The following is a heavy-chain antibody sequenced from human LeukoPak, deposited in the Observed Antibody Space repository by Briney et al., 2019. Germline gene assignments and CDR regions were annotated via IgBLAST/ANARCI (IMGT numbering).Heavy chain of an antibody. Sequence: PGGSLRLSCAASGFTFSSYSMNWVRQAPGKGLEWVSSISSSSSYIYYADSVKGRFTISRDNAKNSLYLQMNSLRAEDTAVYYCVRPGYSSGWSDYWGQGTLVTVSS. CDR1: GFTFSSYS. D-gene: IGHD6-19*01. CDR2: ISSSSSYI. V-gene: IGHV3-21*01. CDR3: VRPGYSSGWSDY. J-gene: IGHJ4*02.